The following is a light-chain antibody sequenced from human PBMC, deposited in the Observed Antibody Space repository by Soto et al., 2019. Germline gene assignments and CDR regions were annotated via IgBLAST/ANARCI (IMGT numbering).Light chain of an antibody. CDR2: DVS. J-gene: IGKJ3*01. CDR3: QQYDSY. V-gene: IGKV1-5*01. CDR1: QNINTW. Sequence: QMTQSPSTLSASVGDRVTITCRASQNINTWLAWYQQKPGTAPRLLIYDVSTLQSGVPSRFSGSGSGTEFTLTITSLQPDDSTIYYCQQYDSYFGPGTKV.